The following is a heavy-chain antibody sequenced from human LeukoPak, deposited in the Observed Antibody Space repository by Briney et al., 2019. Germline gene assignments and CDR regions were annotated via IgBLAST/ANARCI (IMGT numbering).Heavy chain of an antibody. CDR2: ISSSSSYI. D-gene: IGHD2-15*01. CDR3: AKPPGGYCSGGSCSSPY. V-gene: IGHV3-21*04. J-gene: IGHJ4*02. Sequence: GGSLRLSCAASGFTFSSYSMNWVRQAPGKGLEWVSSISSSSSYIYYADSVKGRFTISRDNAKNSLYLQMNSLRAEDTAVYYCAKPPGGYCSGGSCSSPYWGQGALVIVSS. CDR1: GFTFSSYS.